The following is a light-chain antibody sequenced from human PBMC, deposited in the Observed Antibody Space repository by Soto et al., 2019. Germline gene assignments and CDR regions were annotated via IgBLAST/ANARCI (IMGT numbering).Light chain of an antibody. CDR1: QSGSSK. CDR3: HQYNHWLTWT. Sequence: EIVMTQSPATLSLSPGQRATLSCRASQSGSSKLAWYQQRPGQAPRLLIYSASTRATGIPARFSGSGSGTAFTLTISSLQSEDFAVYYCHQYNHWLTWTFGQGTKVEIK. CDR2: SAS. V-gene: IGKV3-15*01. J-gene: IGKJ1*01.